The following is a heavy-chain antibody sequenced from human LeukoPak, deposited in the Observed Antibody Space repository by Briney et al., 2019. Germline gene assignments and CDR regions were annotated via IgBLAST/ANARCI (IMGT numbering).Heavy chain of an antibody. CDR3: AREGSEYYYGWGTYYFDY. Sequence: SETLSLTCTVSGGSISSYYWSWIRQPPGKGLEWIGYIYYSGSTNYNPSLKSRVTISVDTSKNQFSLKLSSVTAADTAVYYCAREGSEYYYGWGTYYFDYWGQGTLVTVSS. V-gene: IGHV4-59*01. CDR2: IYYSGST. J-gene: IGHJ4*02. CDR1: GGSISSYY. D-gene: IGHD3-10*01.